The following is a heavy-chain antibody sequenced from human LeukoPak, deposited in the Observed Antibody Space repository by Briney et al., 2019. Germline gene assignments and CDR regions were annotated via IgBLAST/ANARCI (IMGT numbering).Heavy chain of an antibody. V-gene: IGHV4-38-2*02. J-gene: IGHJ4*02. Sequence: SETLSLTCTVSAYSISSGYYWGWIRLPPRKGLEWIGSIYHSGITFYNPSPKSRATISVDTSKNQFSLKLSSVTAADTAVYYCARVAYFDSGGYYYYFDYWGQGTLVTVSS. CDR2: IYHSGIT. D-gene: IGHD3-22*01. CDR3: ARVAYFDSGGYYYYFDY. CDR1: AYSISSGYY.